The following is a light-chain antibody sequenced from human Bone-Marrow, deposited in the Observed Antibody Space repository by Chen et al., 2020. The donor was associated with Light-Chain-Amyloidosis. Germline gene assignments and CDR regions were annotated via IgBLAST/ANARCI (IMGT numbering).Light chain of an antibody. CDR2: QDT. J-gene: IGLJ2*01. Sequence: SYELTQPPSVSVSPGQTASITCSGDNLGEKYTCWYQQKPGQSPLLVVYQDTKRPSGIPERFSGSNSGNTATLTISGTQAMDEADYYCRVWDSTTVVFGGGTKVTVL. CDR3: RVWDSTTVV. V-gene: IGLV3-1*01. CDR1: NLGEKY.